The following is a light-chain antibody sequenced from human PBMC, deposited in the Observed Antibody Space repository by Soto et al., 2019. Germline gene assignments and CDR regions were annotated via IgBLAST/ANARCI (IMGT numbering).Light chain of an antibody. V-gene: IGKV3-15*01. CDR3: QQYNIWPQT. Sequence: VMTQSPATLSVSPGERATLSCRASQSLRSSLAWYQQKPGQAPRLLIYGASTRATGIPARFSGSGSGKEFTLTISSLQSEDFEVYFCQQYNIWPQTFGQGTKVEIK. J-gene: IGKJ1*01. CDR1: QSLRSS. CDR2: GAS.